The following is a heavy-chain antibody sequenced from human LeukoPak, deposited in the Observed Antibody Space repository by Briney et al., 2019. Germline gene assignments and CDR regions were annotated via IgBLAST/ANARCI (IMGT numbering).Heavy chain of an antibody. J-gene: IGHJ4*02. D-gene: IGHD3-22*01. Sequence: ASVKVSCKPSGYTFIDHYLHWVRQAPGQGLESMGWIDPDTGDTNYPQKFQGRLTMTRDTSSSTAYMELNRLRSDDTAVHYCARAGHNSDSGGYDFWGLGTLVTVSS. CDR3: ARAGHNSDSGGYDF. CDR1: GYTFIDHY. CDR2: IDPDTGDT. V-gene: IGHV1-2*02.